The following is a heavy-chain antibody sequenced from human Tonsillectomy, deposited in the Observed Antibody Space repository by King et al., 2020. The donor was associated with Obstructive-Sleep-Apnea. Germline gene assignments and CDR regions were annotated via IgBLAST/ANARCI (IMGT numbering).Heavy chain of an antibody. CDR1: GYTFSSYD. CDR2: SSGYNGNT. V-gene: IGHV1-18*01. J-gene: IGHJ3*02. Sequence: HVQLVESGAEVKKPGASVKVSCKASGYTFSSYDISWVRQAPGQGLEWMGWSSGYNGNTNYAQKFQGRVTMTTDTSTSTAYMELRSLRSDDTAVYYCARGEGIYCSSNNCYHVKRAVWAFDIWGQGTMVTVSS. CDR3: ARGEGIYCSSNNCYHVKRAVWAFDI. D-gene: IGHD2-2*01.